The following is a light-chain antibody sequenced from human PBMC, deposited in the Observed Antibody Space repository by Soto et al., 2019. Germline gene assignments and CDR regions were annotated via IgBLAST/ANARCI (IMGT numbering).Light chain of an antibody. Sequence: QSVLTQPPSASGTPGQRVTISCSGSSSNIGAGYDVHWYQQLPGTAPKLLIYGNSNRPSGVPDRFSGSKSGTSASLAITGLQAEDEADYYCQSYDSSLSGYVFGTGNKVTVL. J-gene: IGLJ1*01. CDR1: SSNIGAGYD. CDR2: GNS. CDR3: QSYDSSLSGYV. V-gene: IGLV1-40*01.